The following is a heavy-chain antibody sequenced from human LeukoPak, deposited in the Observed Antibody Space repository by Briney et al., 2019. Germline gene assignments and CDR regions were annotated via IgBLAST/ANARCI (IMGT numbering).Heavy chain of an antibody. Sequence: PGGSLRLSCAASGFTFSSYSMNWVRQAPGKGLEWVSYISSSSSTIYYADSVKGRFTISRDNAKNSLYLQMNSLRDEDTAVYYCAREVVDYYGATLFDIWGQGTMVTVSS. V-gene: IGHV3-48*02. D-gene: IGHD3-10*01. J-gene: IGHJ3*02. CDR2: ISSSSSTI. CDR3: AREVVDYYGATLFDI. CDR1: GFTFSSYS.